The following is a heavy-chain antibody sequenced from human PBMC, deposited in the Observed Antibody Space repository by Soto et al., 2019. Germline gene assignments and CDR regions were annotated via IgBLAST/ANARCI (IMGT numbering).Heavy chain of an antibody. CDR1: GFMFNDYT. J-gene: IGHJ6*01. Sequence: GGSLRLSCAASGFMFNDYTMHWVRQAPGKGLEWVSLISWDRGSTYYADSVKGRFTISRDDSKNSLYLQMNSLRTEDTALYYCAKDMARITIFGVAISRGMDVWGQGTTGT. CDR2: ISWDRGST. D-gene: IGHD3-3*01. V-gene: IGHV3-43*01. CDR3: AKDMARITIFGVAISRGMDV.